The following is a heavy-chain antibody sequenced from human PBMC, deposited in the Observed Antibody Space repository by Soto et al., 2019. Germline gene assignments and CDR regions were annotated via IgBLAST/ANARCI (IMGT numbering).Heavy chain of an antibody. J-gene: IGHJ4*02. CDR2: ISSTTNYI. CDR3: ARESEDLTSNLDY. CDR1: GFTFTSYS. V-gene: IGHV3-21*06. Sequence: PGGSLRVSCAASGFTFTSYSMNWGRQAPGKGLEWVSSISSTTNYIYYGDSMKGRFTISRDNAKNSLYLEMNSLRAEDTAVYYCARESEDLTSNLDYWGQGTLVTVSS.